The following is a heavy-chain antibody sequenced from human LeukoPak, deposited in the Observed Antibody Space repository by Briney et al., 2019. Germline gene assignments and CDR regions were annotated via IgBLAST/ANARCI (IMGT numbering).Heavy chain of an antibody. Sequence: GGSLRLSCAASGFTFSSYGMSWVRQAPGKGREWVSAISGSGGSTYYADSVKGRFTISRDNSKNTLFLQMNNLRVEDMAVLYFANDWNWAIDYWGQGTLVTVSS. J-gene: IGHJ4*02. D-gene: IGHD1-7*01. CDR3: ANDWNWAIDY. V-gene: IGHV3-23*01. CDR1: GFTFSSYG. CDR2: ISGSGGST.